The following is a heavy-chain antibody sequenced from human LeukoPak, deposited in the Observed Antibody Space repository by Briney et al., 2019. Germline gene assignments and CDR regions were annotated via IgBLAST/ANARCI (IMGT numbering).Heavy chain of an antibody. D-gene: IGHD5-24*01. V-gene: IGHV3-74*01. Sequence: GGPLRLSCTASGFTFRSYWMHWVREAPGKGLVWGSRINRDGGSTSYADSVKGRFTISRDNAKNTLYLQMNSLRAEDTAVYYCARRIQGMAPYYFDYWGQGTLVTVPS. CDR1: GFTFRSYW. CDR3: ARRIQGMAPYYFDY. J-gene: IGHJ4*02. CDR2: INRDGGST.